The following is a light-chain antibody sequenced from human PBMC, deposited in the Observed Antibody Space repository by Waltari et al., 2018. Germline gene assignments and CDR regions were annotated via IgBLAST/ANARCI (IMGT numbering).Light chain of an antibody. Sequence: QSVLTQPPSASETPGQRVIISCSGSISTPGSNYLYWYHQPPVTAPKLLIYRNNQRPSGVPDRFSGSKSGTSASLAISGLRSEDEGVYYCASWDESHYVFGSGTRVTVV. CDR3: ASWDESHYV. CDR2: RNN. V-gene: IGLV1-47*01. CDR1: ISTPGSNY. J-gene: IGLJ1*01.